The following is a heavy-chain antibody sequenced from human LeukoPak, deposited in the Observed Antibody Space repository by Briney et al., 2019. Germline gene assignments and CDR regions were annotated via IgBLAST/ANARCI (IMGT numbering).Heavy chain of an antibody. D-gene: IGHD3-9*01. V-gene: IGHV4-4*07. CDR1: GGSISSYY. CDR2: IYTSGST. Sequence: SETLSLTYTVSGGSISSYYWSWIRQPAGKGLEWIGRIYTSGSTNYNPSLKSRVTISVDTSKNQFSLKLSSVTAADTAVYYCARSILRYFDWLRPNWFDPWGQGTLVTVSS. J-gene: IGHJ5*02. CDR3: ARSILRYFDWLRPNWFDP.